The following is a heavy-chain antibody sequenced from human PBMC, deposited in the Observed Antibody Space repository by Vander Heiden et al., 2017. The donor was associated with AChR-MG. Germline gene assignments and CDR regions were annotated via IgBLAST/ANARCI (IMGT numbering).Heavy chain of an antibody. D-gene: IGHD1-20*01. Sequence: QVQLVESGGGVVQPGGSLRLSCAVSGFICSRYAMHWVRQAPGKGLEGVAFIRSDGSNQYYVDSVKGRFTISRDNSKNTLYLQMNSLRAEDTAVYYCVITGRTYYFDGWGQGTLVTVYS. CDR3: VITGRTYYFDG. J-gene: IGHJ4*02. CDR2: IRSDGSNQ. CDR1: GFICSRYA. V-gene: IGHV3-30*02.